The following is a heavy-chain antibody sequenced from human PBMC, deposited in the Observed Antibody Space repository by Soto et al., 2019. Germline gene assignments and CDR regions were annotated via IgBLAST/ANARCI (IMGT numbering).Heavy chain of an antibody. V-gene: IGHV4-34*01. CDR1: GGSFSGYY. CDR2: INHSGST. Sequence: SETLSLTCAVYGGSFSGYYWSWIRQPPGKGLEWIGEINHSGSTNYNPSLKSRVTISVDTSKNQFSLKLSSVTAADTAVYYCARPAAAAGINWFDPWGQGTLVTVS. D-gene: IGHD6-13*01. CDR3: ARPAAAAGINWFDP. J-gene: IGHJ5*02.